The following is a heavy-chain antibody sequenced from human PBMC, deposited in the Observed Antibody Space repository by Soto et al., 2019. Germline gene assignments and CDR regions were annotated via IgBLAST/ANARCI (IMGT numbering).Heavy chain of an antibody. CDR3: ATSYYDILTGPLAY. V-gene: IGHV1-69*13. J-gene: IGHJ4*02. D-gene: IGHD3-9*01. CDR2: IIPISGTA. Sequence: GAAVKVACKASEGPFRSYAISWVRKAPGQGLEWMGGIIPISGTANYAQKFQGRVTITADESTSTAYMDLSSLRSEVTAVYYCATSYYDILTGPLAYWGQGTLVTVSS. CDR1: EGPFRSYA.